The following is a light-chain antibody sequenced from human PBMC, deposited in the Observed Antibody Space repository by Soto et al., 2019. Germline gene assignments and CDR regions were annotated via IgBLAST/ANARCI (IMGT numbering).Light chain of an antibody. J-gene: IGKJ1*01. CDR2: GAS. CDR1: QSVSSSY. V-gene: IGKV3-20*01. CDR3: QQSGSSLRT. Sequence: DIVLTQSPGTLSLSPGERATLSCRASQSVSSSYLAWYQQKPGQAPRLLIYGASSRATGIPARFSGSGSGTDFTLTISRLEPEDFAVYYCQQSGSSLRTFGQGTKVEIK.